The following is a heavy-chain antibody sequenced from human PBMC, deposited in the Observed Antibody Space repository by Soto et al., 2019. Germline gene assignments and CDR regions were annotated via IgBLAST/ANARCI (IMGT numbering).Heavy chain of an antibody. D-gene: IGHD4-17*01. J-gene: IGHJ5*01. CDR2: INSDGSHT. CDR3: AKEGDYGDWAGETGFAS. CDR1: GFTFFAYW. V-gene: IGHV3-74*01. Sequence: EVQLVESGGGLVQPGGSLRLSCAASGFTFFAYWIHWVRQVPGKGLVWVSRINSDGSHTSYADSVRGRFTISRDNSKNTGYLQMNSLTAEDTAVYYCAKEGDYGDWAGETGFASWGQGILVTVSS.